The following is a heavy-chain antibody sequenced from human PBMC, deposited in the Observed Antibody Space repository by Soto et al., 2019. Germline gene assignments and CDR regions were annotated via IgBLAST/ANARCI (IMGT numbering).Heavy chain of an antibody. Sequence: PGGSLRLSCAASGFTFSSYSMNWVRQAPGKGLEWVSSISSSSSYIYYADSVKGRFTISRDNAKNSLYLQMNSLRAEDTAVYYCAREWFYYDILTGYPDYWGQGTLVTVSS. CDR1: GFTFSSYS. J-gene: IGHJ4*02. CDR2: ISSSSSYI. V-gene: IGHV3-21*01. D-gene: IGHD3-9*01. CDR3: AREWFYYDILTGYPDY.